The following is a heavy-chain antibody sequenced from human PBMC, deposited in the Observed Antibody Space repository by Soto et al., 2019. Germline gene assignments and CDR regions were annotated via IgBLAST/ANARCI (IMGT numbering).Heavy chain of an antibody. CDR3: ASGLEMATIDY. V-gene: IGHV4-39*01. J-gene: IGHJ4*02. CDR2: IYYSGNT. Sequence: PSETLSLTCSVSGGSISSGCYYWSWIRQPPGKGLEWIGNIYYSGNTYYNPSLKSRVTISVDTSKNQFSLKLSSVTAADTAVYYCASGLEMATIDYWGQGTLVTVSS. CDR1: GGSISSGCYY. D-gene: IGHD5-12*01.